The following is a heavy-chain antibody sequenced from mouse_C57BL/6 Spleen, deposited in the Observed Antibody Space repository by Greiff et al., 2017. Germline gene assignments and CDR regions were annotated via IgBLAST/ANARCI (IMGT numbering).Heavy chain of an antibody. CDR2: ISYGGSYT. D-gene: IGHD2-3*01. CDR1: GFTFSSYA. Sequence: DVQLVESGGGLVKPGGSLKLSCAASGFTFSSYAMSWVRQTPEKRLEWVATISYGGSYTYYPDNVKGRFTISRDNAKNNLYLQMSHLKSEDTAMYYCASLYDYDAMDYWGQGTSVTVSS. CDR3: ASLYDYDAMDY. J-gene: IGHJ4*01. V-gene: IGHV5-4*01.